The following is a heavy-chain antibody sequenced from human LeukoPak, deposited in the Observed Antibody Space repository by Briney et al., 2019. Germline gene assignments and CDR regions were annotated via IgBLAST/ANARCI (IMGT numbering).Heavy chain of an antibody. CDR1: GFTFSSYS. CDR2: IYYNGNT. CDR3: ARHVLGDYDY. D-gene: IGHD2-8*01. J-gene: IGHJ4*02. Sequence: GSLRLSCAASGFTFSSYSMNWGRQPPGKGLEWIGSIYYNGNTYYNPSLRSRVTMSVDTSKNQFSLKLNSVTAADTAVYYCARHVLGDYDYWGQGTPVTVSS. V-gene: IGHV4-59*08.